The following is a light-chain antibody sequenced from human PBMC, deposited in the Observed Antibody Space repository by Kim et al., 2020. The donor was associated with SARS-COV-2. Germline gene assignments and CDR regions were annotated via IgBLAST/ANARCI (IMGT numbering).Light chain of an antibody. Sequence: AIQMTQSPSSLSASVGDRVTITCRASQGIGNDLGWYQQKPGKAPRLLIYAASGLQSGVPSRFSGSGSGTDFTLTISSLQPEDFAAYYCLQHSDYPWTFGQGTKVDI. J-gene: IGKJ1*01. V-gene: IGKV1-6*01. CDR3: LQHSDYPWT. CDR1: QGIGND. CDR2: AAS.